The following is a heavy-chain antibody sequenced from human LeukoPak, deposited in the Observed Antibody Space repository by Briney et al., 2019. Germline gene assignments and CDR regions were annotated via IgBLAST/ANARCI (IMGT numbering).Heavy chain of an antibody. V-gene: IGHV3-74*01. Sequence: GGSLRLSCAASGFTFSSYWMHWVRQAPGKGLVWVSRSNSDGSSTSYADSVKGRFTISRDNAKNTLYLQMNSLRAEDTAVYYCARDSYYDSSGYDAFDIWGQGTMVTVSS. CDR1: GFTFSSYW. D-gene: IGHD3-22*01. J-gene: IGHJ3*02. CDR2: SNSDGSST. CDR3: ARDSYYDSSGYDAFDI.